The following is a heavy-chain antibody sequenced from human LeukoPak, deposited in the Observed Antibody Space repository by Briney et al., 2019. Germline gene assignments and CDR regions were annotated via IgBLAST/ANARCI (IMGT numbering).Heavy chain of an antibody. Sequence: PSETLSLTCTVSGYSITSAYYWGWIRQPPGKGLEWIGSFFLKGSTYYNPSLKSRVTISVDTSKNQFSLTLSSVTAADTTVYYCARVPSGDYSYFGYWGQGIPVTVSS. J-gene: IGHJ4*02. D-gene: IGHD4-17*01. CDR3: ARVPSGDYSYFGY. V-gene: IGHV4-38-2*02. CDR1: GYSITSAYY. CDR2: FFLKGST.